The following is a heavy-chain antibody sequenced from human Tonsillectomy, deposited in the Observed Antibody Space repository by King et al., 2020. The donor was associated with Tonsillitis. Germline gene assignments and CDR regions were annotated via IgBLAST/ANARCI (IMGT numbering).Heavy chain of an antibody. CDR2: MNPNSGNT. D-gene: IGHD6-13*01. J-gene: IGHJ4*02. Sequence: VQLVESGAEVKKPGASVKVSCKASGYTFTSYDINWVRQATGQGLEWMGWMNPNSGNTGYAQKFQGRVTMTRNTSISTAYMELSSLRSEVTAVYYCATLTETYSSSWYRDYFDYWGQGTLVTVSS. CDR1: GYTFTSYD. CDR3: ATLTETYSSSWYRDYFDY. V-gene: IGHV1-8*01.